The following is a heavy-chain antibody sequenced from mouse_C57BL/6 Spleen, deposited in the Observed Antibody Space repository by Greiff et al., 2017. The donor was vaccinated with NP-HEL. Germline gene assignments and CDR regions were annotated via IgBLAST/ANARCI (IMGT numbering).Heavy chain of an antibody. J-gene: IGHJ3*01. Sequence: VQLQQPGAELVRPGSSVKLSCKASGYTFTSYWMHWVKQRPIQGLEWIGNIDPSDSETHYNQKFKDKATLTVDKSSSTAYMQLSSLTSEDSAVYYCASALDSSGYWFAYWGQGTLVTVSA. D-gene: IGHD3-2*02. CDR2: IDPSDSET. CDR1: GYTFTSYW. CDR3: ASALDSSGYWFAY. V-gene: IGHV1-52*01.